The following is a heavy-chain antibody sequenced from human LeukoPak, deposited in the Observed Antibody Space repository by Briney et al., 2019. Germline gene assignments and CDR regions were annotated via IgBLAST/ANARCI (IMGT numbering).Heavy chain of an antibody. Sequence: GWSLRLSCAASGFTFSSYAMHWVRQAPGKGLGWVAVISYDGSNKYYADSVKGRFTISRDNSKNTLYLQMNSLRAEDTAVYYCARAVSPYYGMDVWGQGTTVTVSS. D-gene: IGHD5/OR15-5a*01. CDR1: GFTFSSYA. V-gene: IGHV3-30-3*01. CDR3: ARAVSPYYGMDV. J-gene: IGHJ6*02. CDR2: ISYDGSNK.